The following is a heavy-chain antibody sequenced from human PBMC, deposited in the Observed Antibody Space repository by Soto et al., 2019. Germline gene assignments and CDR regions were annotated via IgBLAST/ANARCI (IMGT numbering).Heavy chain of an antibody. D-gene: IGHD3-16*01. CDR1: GYSFSNYW. CDR3: ARLGGGLRQNWFDP. CDR2: IYPGDSDT. J-gene: IGHJ5*02. Sequence: GESLKISCKGSGYSFSNYWIAWVRQMPGKGLEWMWIIYPGDSDTRYRPSFQGQVTISADKSTGTAYLQWSSLKASDTAIYYCARLGGGLRQNWFDPWGQGTLVTVSS. V-gene: IGHV5-51*01.